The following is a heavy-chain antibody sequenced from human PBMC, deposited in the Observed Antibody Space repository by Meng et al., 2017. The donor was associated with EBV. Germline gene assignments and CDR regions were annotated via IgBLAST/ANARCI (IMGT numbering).Heavy chain of an antibody. V-gene: IGHV1-46*01. CDR2: IIPAGGNT. J-gene: IGHJ4*02. Sequence: QVQLVQSGAEVKKPGASVKVSCKASGYTFTSYYLHWVRQAPGQGLEWMGIIIPAGGNTNYAQKFRGRFTMTRDTSTSTVYMDLSILTPEDTAVYYCVRELVGGTFDYWGQGTLVTVSS. CDR3: VRELVGGTFDY. CDR1: GYTFTSYY. D-gene: IGHD1/OR15-1a*01.